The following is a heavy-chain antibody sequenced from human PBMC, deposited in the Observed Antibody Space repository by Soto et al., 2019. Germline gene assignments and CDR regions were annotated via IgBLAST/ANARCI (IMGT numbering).Heavy chain of an antibody. V-gene: IGHV4-34*01. D-gene: IGHD6-6*01. CDR3: AMSSIAARPGGIDY. CDR2: INHSGST. J-gene: IGHJ4*02. CDR1: GGSFSGYY. Sequence: QVQLQQWGAGLLKPSETLSLTCAVYGGSFSGYYWSWIRQPPGKGLEWIGEINHSGSTNYNPSLKSRVTISVDTSKNQFSLKLSSVTAADTAVYYCAMSSIAARPGGIDYWGQGTLVTVSS.